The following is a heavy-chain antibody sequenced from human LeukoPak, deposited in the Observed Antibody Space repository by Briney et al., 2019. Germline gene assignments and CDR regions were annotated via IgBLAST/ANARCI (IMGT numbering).Heavy chain of an antibody. CDR3: ARVYDGDKLLVMFYY. CDR2: INPNSGGT. CDR1: GYTFTGYY. V-gene: IGHV1-2*06. J-gene: IGHJ4*02. Sequence: ASVKVSCKASGYTFTGYYMHWVRQAPGQGLEWMGRINPNSGGTNYAQKFQGRVTMTRDTSISTAYMELSRLRSDDTAVYYCARVYDGDKLLVMFYYWGQGTLVTVSS. D-gene: IGHD4-17*01.